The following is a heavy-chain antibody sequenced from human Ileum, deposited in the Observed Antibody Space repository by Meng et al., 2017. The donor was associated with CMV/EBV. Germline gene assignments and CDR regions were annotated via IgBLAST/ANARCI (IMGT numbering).Heavy chain of an antibody. V-gene: IGHV3-66*02. Sequence: GGSLRLSCAVSGFTVSTNYMSWVRQAPGKGLEWASLIYRGGSTYYTDSVKGRFTISRDTSKNTLYLQMNSLRAEDTSVYYCVQESLGWGQGTLVTVSS. CDR1: GFTVSTNY. J-gene: IGHJ4*02. CDR2: IYRGGST. D-gene: IGHD3-16*02. CDR3: VQESLG.